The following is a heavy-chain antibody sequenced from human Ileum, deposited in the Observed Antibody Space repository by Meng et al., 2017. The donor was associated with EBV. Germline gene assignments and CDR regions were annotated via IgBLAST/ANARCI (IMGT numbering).Heavy chain of an antibody. CDR2: MYPTGPT. Sequence: QVARQESGPGLIKPSETPVLTCAVPGGSISSDSWWSWVRQAPEKGLEWIGEMYPTGPTYYNPSLKGRVSISIDKSKNQLSLKLNSVTAADTAVYYCVRGGTYYLSYWGQGSLVTVSS. V-gene: IGHV4-4*02. CDR3: VRGGTYYLSY. CDR1: GGSISSDSW. J-gene: IGHJ4*02. D-gene: IGHD1-26*01.